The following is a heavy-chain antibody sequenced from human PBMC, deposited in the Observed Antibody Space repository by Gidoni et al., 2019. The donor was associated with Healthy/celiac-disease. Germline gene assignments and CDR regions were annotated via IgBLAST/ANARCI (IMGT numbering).Heavy chain of an antibody. Sequence: QVQLGQSGAEVKTPGASVKVSCKASGYPFTSYGSSWVRQATGQGLEWMGWISDYNGNTNYAQKLHGRVTMTTDTSTSTAYMELRSLRSDDTAVYYCARDERITIFGVAVFWGQGTLVTVSS. CDR3: ARDERITIFGVAVF. CDR2: ISDYNGNT. J-gene: IGHJ4*02. V-gene: IGHV1-18*01. D-gene: IGHD3-3*01. CDR1: GYPFTSYG.